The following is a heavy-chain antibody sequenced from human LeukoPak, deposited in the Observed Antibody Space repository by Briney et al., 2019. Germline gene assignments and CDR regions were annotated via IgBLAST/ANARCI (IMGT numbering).Heavy chain of an antibody. V-gene: IGHV3-23*01. J-gene: IGHJ3*02. CDR1: GFRFREYW. CDR2: ISGSADRT. Sequence: PGEFLRLSCGASGFRFREYWVYWVRQAPGKGLEWVSAISGSADRTYSADSVKGRFTISRDNSENTLYLQMNSLRVEDTAVYHCARALVGATFHAFDIWGQGTMVTVSS. D-gene: IGHD1-26*01. CDR3: ARALVGATFHAFDI.